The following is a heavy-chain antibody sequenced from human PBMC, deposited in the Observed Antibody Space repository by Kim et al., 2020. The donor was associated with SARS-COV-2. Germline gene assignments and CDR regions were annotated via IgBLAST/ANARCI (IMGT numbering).Heavy chain of an antibody. J-gene: IGHJ3*02. D-gene: IGHD3-16*01. Sequence: GGSLRLSCAASGFTFDDYAMHWVRQAPGKGLEWVSGISWNSGSIGYADSVKGRFTISRDNAKNSLYLQMNSLRAEDTALYYCAKDTRDGGLRLGDDAFDIWGQGTMVTVSS. V-gene: IGHV3-9*01. CDR3: AKDTRDGGLRLGDDAFDI. CDR2: ISWNSGSI. CDR1: GFTFDDYA.